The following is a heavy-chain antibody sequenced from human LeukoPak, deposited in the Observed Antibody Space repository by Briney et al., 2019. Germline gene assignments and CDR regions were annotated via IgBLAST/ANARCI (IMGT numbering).Heavy chain of an antibody. CDR3: ARVAAAAGTGRYFDY. CDR1: GYTFTSYG. V-gene: IGHV1-18*01. CDR2: ISAYNGNT. J-gene: IGHJ4*02. Sequence: ASVKVSCKASGYTFTSYGISWVRQAPGQGLEWMGWISAYNGNTNYAQKLQGRVAMTTDTSTSTAYMELRSLRCDDRAVYYCARVAAAAGTGRYFDYWGQGTLVTVSS. D-gene: IGHD6-13*01.